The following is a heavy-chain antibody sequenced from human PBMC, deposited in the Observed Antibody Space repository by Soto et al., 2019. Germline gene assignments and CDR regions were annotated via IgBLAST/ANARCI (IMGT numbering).Heavy chain of an antibody. J-gene: IGHJ6*02. D-gene: IGHD6-6*01. CDR3: ARAEEYSSSSRYYCYGMDV. CDR2: IIPIFGTA. CDR1: GGTSSSYA. Sequence: SVKVSCKASGGTSSSYAISWVRQAPGQGLEWMGGIIPIFGTANYAQKFQGRVTITADESTSTAYMELSSLRSEDTAVYYCARAEEYSSSSRYYCYGMDVWGQGTTVTVSS. V-gene: IGHV1-69*13.